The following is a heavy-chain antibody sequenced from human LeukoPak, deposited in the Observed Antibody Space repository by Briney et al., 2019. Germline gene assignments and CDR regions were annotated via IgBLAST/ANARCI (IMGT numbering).Heavy chain of an antibody. Sequence: PGGSLRLSCAASGFTFSSYWMSWVRQAPGKGLEWVANIKQDGSEKYYVDSVKGRFTISRDNAKNSLYLQRNSLRAEDTAVYYCISEDRPFDYWGQGTLVTVSS. J-gene: IGHJ4*02. CDR3: ISEDRPFDY. V-gene: IGHV3-7*01. CDR1: GFTFSSYW. D-gene: IGHD1-26*01. CDR2: IKQDGSEK.